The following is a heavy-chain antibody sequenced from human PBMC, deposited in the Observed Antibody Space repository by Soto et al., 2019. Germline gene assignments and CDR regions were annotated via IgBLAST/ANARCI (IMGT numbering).Heavy chain of an antibody. J-gene: IGHJ4*02. CDR3: AKDRGITMVRGVHDY. CDR2: ISYDGSNK. D-gene: IGHD3-10*01. V-gene: IGHV3-30-3*01. CDR1: GFTFSSYA. Sequence: QVQLVESGGGVVQPGRSLRLSCAASGFTFSSYAMHWVRQAPGKGLEWVAVISYDGSNKYYADSVKGRFTISRDNSKNTLYLQMNSLRAEDTAVYYCAKDRGITMVRGVHDYWGQGTLVTVSS.